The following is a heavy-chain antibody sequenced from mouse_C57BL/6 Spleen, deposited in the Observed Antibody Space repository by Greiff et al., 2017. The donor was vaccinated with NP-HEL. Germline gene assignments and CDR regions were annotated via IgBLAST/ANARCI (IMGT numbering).Heavy chain of an antibody. J-gene: IGHJ3*01. CDR3: ARQKSLYYYGSSQAWFAY. CDR1: GFSLTSYG. CDR2: IWSDGST. V-gene: IGHV2-6-1*01. Sequence: VKLMESGPGLVAPSQSLSITCTVSGFSLTSYGVHWVRQPPGKGLEWLVVIWSDGSTTYNSALKSSLSISKDNSKGQGFLKMNSLQTDDTAMYYCARQKSLYYYGSSQAWFAYWGQGTLVTVSA. D-gene: IGHD1-1*01.